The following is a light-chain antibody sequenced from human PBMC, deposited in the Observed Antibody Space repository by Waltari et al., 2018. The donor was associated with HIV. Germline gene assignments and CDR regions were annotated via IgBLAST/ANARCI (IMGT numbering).Light chain of an antibody. J-gene: IGKJ1*01. CDR3: QQSFSTPWT. Sequence: DIKMTQSPSSLSAYMGNRITLNCRASQAIKTYLKWYAQRPGEAPKLLIFDATRLHTGVTNRFSGTGSGTHFTLTISSLQPEDSGTYYCQQSFSTPWTFGQGTKV. CDR2: DAT. V-gene: IGKV1-39*01. CDR1: QAIKTY.